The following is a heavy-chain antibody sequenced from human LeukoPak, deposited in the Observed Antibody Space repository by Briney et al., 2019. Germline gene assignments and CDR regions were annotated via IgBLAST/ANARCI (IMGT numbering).Heavy chain of an antibody. V-gene: IGHV3-7*01. J-gene: IGHJ4*02. Sequence: PGGSLRLSCATSGFIFSNYWMSWVRQAPGKGLEWVSNIKQDGSETYYAESVKGRFTISRDDDKNSLYVQMNSLRAEETAVYYCAKDPVGYYYDRSGYPTHFDYWGQGTLVTVSS. CDR3: AKDPVGYYYDRSGYPTHFDY. D-gene: IGHD3-22*01. CDR2: IKQDGSET. CDR1: GFIFSNYW.